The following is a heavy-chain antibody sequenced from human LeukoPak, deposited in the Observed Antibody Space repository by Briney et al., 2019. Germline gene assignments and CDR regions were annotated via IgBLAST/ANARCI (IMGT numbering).Heavy chain of an antibody. CDR3: ARHKMGTTRLYYFDY. CDR1: GDSIRSYY. V-gene: IGHV4-59*08. D-gene: IGHD1-26*01. CDR2: IYYSGST. J-gene: IGHJ4*02. Sequence: PSETLSLTCTVSGDSIRSYYWSWIRQPPGKGLEWVGYIYYSGSTNYNPSLKSRVTFSVDTSRNQFSLKLTSVTAADTAVYYCARHKMGTTRLYYFDYWGQGTLVTVSS.